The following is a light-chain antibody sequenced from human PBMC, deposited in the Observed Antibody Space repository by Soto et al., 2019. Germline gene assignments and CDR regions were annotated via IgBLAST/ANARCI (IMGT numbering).Light chain of an antibody. J-gene: IGLJ2*01. CDR3: SSYTRSNTLV. CDR2: EVT. V-gene: IGLV2-14*01. Sequence: QSALTQPASVSGSPGQSITISCTGTSSDVGAYNYVSWYQRHPGKAPKVIIYEVTNRASGISNRFSASKSGNTASLTISGLQAEDEADYYCSSYTRSNTLVFGGGTKLSVL. CDR1: SSDVGAYNY.